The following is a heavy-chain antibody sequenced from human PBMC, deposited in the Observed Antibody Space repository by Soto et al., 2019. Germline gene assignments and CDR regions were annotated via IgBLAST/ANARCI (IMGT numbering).Heavy chain of an antibody. J-gene: IGHJ6*02. CDR2: IDSSTKYT. CDR3: AREYYYTMDD. V-gene: IGHV3-11*05. CDR1: GFTFRDYY. Sequence: QVQLVETGGGLVRPGGSLRLSCEASGFTFRDYYMTWFRQAPGKGLEWLSYIDSSTKYTNYADSVKGRFTISRDNAKNSLYLQMNSLTADDTAVYYCAREYYYTMDDWGQGTMVTVSS.